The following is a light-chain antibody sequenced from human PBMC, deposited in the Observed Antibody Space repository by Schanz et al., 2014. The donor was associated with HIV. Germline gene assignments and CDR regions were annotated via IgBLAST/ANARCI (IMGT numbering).Light chain of an antibody. CDR3: SSYAGSNNYV. J-gene: IGLJ1*01. CDR1: SSDVGSYNL. CDR2: EVS. V-gene: IGLV2-23*02. Sequence: QSALTQPASVSGSPGQSITISCTGTSSDVGSYNLVSWYQQHPGKAPRLMIYEVSKRPSGVSNRFSGSKSGNTASLTISGLQVEDEADYYCSSYAGSNNYVFGTGTKLTVL.